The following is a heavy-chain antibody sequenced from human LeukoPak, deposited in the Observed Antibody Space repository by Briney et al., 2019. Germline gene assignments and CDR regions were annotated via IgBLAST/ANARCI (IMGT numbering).Heavy chain of an antibody. Sequence: GGSLRLSCAASGFTFSSYGMHWVRQAPGKGLEWVAVIWYDGSNKYYADSVKGRFTISRDNSKNMLYLQMNSLRAEDTAVYYCARDQIYGSGSYMDYWGQGTLVTVSS. V-gene: IGHV3-33*01. CDR3: ARDQIYGSGSYMDY. CDR1: GFTFSSYG. CDR2: IWYDGSNK. J-gene: IGHJ4*02. D-gene: IGHD3-10*01.